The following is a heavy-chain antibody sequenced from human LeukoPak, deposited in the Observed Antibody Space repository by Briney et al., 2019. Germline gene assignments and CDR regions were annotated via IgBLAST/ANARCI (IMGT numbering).Heavy chain of an antibody. CDR3: ARALADAGTGY. CDR2: IHPSGGST. J-gene: IGHJ4*02. Sequence: ASVKVSCKASGYTFTDYYIHWVRQAPGQGLEWMGIIHPSGGSTTYAQKFQGRVTVTSDTSTSTVYMELSSLRSEDTAVYYCARALADAGTGYWGQGTLVTVSS. V-gene: IGHV1-46*01. D-gene: IGHD6-13*01. CDR1: GYTFTDYY.